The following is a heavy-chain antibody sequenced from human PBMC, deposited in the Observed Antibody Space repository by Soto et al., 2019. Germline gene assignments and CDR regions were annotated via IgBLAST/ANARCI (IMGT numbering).Heavy chain of an antibody. J-gene: IGHJ6*02. V-gene: IGHV4-59*01. D-gene: IGHD3-3*01. CDR3: ARSLRFLTYYYYGMDV. CDR1: GGSISSYY. Sequence: XETLSLTCTVSGGSISSYYWSWIRQPPGKGLEWIGYIYYSGSTNYNPSLKSRVTISVDTSKNQFSLKLSSVTAADTAVHYCARSLRFLTYYYYGMDVWGQGTTVTVSS. CDR2: IYYSGST.